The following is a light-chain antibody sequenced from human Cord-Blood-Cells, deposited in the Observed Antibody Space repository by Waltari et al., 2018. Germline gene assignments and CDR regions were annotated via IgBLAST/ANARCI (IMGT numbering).Light chain of an antibody. CDR2: WAS. V-gene: IGKV4-1*01. J-gene: IGKJ2*01. CDR1: QSVLYSSNNKHY. CDR3: QQYYSTPYT. Sequence: IVITQSPASLAVSLGERATINCKSSQSVLYSSNNKHYLAWYQQKPGHPPKLLIYWASTRESGVPDRFSGSESGTDFTLTISSLQAEDVAVYYCQQYYSTPYTFGHGTKLEIK.